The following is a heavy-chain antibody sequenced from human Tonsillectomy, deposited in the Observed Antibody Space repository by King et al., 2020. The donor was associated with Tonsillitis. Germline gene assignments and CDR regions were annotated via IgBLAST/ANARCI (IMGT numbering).Heavy chain of an antibody. Sequence: VQLVESGGGLVQPGGSLRLSCAASGFTFSSYEMNWGRQAPGKGLEGVSYISSRGSTIYYADPVKGRFTISRDNAKNSLYLPMNSHRAEDTAVYYCASEGREGYFDLWGRGTLVTVSS. J-gene: IGHJ2*01. CDR3: ASEGREGYFDL. CDR2: ISSRGSTI. CDR1: GFTFSSYE. D-gene: IGHD1-26*01. V-gene: IGHV3-48*03.